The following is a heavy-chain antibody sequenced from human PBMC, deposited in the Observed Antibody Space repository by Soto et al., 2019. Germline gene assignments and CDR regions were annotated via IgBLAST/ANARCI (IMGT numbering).Heavy chain of an antibody. CDR2: MNQGGSEI. V-gene: IGHV3-7*01. J-gene: IGHJ3*02. D-gene: IGHD3-16*02. CDR3: PRDRGYRTFDI. CDR1: GCSFIDW. Sequence: GVLQLHSSGASGCSFIDWGGWGRQAPGKGLEWVANMNQGGSEINYVDSVRGRFTISRDNAKNLLYLQMNSLRVEDTAVYHCPRDRGYRTFDIWGQATMVT.